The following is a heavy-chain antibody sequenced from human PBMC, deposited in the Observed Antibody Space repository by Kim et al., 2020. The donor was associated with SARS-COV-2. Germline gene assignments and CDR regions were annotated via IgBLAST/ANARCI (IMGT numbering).Heavy chain of an antibody. CDR3: ACGYTAYYGMDV. Sequence: SETLSLTCAVYGGSFSGYYWSWIRQPPGKGLEWIGEINHSGSTNYNPSLKSRVTISVDTSKNQFSLKLSSVTAADTAVYYCACGYTAYYGMDVWGQGTTVTVSS. V-gene: IGHV4-34*01. CDR1: GGSFSGYY. CDR2: INHSGST. J-gene: IGHJ6*02. D-gene: IGHD2-2*02.